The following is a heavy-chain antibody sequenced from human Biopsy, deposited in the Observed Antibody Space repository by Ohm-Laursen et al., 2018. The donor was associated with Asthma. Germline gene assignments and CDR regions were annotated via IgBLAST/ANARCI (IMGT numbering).Heavy chain of an antibody. CDR2: INSVFGTT. D-gene: IGHD2-2*01. V-gene: IGHV1-69*13. CDR1: GGTFNTYV. CDR3: ARKAGSCISRTCYSLDF. Sequence: SVTASCKSLGGTFNTYVIGWVRQAPGQGLEWMGGINSVFGTTTYPQKFQDRVTITADDSTSTVYMELSSLRSEDTAVYYCARKAGSCISRTCYSLDFWGRGTLVTVSS. J-gene: IGHJ4*02.